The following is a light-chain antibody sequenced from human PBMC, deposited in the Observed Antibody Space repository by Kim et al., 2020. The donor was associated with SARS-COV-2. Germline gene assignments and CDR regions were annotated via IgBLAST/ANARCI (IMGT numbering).Light chain of an antibody. V-gene: IGKV1-5*03. CDR3: QQYNSHWT. J-gene: IGKJ1*01. Sequence: SASGDGRVTITCRASHSLSSWLAWYQQKPGKAPKLLIYKASNLESGVPSRFSGSGSGTEFTLTISSLQPDDFATYYCQQYNSHWTFGQGTKVDIK. CDR2: KAS. CDR1: HSLSSW.